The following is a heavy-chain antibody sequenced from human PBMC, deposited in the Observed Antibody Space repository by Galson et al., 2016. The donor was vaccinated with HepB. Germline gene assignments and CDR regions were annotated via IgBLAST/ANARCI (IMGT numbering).Heavy chain of an antibody. J-gene: IGHJ4*02. Sequence: SLRLSCAASGFTFNNYNMNWVRQAPGRGLEWVADMNRDGSQILFADSLKGRCTISRDNARSSLSLQNNNLSAEDSAVYYCARDPEYGALDYWGQGPLVTVAS. CDR3: ARDPEYGALDY. CDR1: GFTFNNYN. D-gene: IGHD4/OR15-4a*01. CDR2: MNRDGSQI. V-gene: IGHV3-7*05.